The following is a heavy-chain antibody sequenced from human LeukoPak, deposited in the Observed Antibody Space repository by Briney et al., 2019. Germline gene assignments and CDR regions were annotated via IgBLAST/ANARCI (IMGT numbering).Heavy chain of an antibody. V-gene: IGHV4-59*01. D-gene: IGHD5-12*01. Sequence: SETLSLACSVSVDSMFGYYWSWLRQPPGGGLGWIGYIYDTGRTNYSPSLKSRVTISVDTSKNQFSLKLSSVTAADTAVYYCARGYSGCAIRGGWFDPWGQGTLVTVSS. CDR2: IYDTGRT. J-gene: IGHJ5*02. CDR3: ARGYSGCAIRGGWFDP. CDR1: VDSMFGYY.